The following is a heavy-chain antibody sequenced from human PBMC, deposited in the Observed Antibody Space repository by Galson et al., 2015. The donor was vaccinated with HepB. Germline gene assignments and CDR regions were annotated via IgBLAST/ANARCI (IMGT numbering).Heavy chain of an antibody. V-gene: IGHV1-18*01. CDR3: ARGTWVTASLKNY. CDR2: ISGYNGKT. Sequence: SVKVSCKASGYTFTSYGISWVRQAPGQGLEWMGWISGYNGKTNYAKKFQDRVTMTTDTSTSTAFMELRGLRSDDTAVYYCARGTWVTASLKNYWGQGTLVTVSS. J-gene: IGHJ4*02. D-gene: IGHD2-21*02. CDR1: GYTFTSYG.